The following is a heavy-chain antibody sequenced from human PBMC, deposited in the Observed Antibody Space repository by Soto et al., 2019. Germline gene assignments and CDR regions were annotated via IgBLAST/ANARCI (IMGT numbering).Heavy chain of an antibody. J-gene: IGHJ4*02. V-gene: IGHV4-34*01. CDR3: ARGQNCSGGSCHHRFDY. Sequence: SETLSLTCAVYGGSFSGYYWSWIRQPPGKGLEWIGEINHSGSTNYNPSLKSRVTISVDTSKNQFSLKLSSVTAADTAVYYCARGQNCSGGSCHHRFDYWGQGTLVTVSS. D-gene: IGHD2-15*01. CDR1: GGSFSGYY. CDR2: INHSGST.